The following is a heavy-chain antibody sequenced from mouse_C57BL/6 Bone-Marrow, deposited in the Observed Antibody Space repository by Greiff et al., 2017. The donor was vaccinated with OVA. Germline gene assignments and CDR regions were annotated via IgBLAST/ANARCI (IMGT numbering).Heavy chain of an antibody. Sequence: EVQVVESGGGLVQPGGSLKLSCAASGFTFSDYYMYWVRQTPEKRLEWVAYISNGGGSTYYPDTVKGRFTISRDTAKNTLYLQMSRLKSEDTAMYYCARHLDSLLAYWGQGTLVTVSA. CDR3: ARHLDSLLAY. V-gene: IGHV5-12*01. J-gene: IGHJ3*01. D-gene: IGHD2-4*01. CDR1: GFTFSDYY. CDR2: ISNGGGST.